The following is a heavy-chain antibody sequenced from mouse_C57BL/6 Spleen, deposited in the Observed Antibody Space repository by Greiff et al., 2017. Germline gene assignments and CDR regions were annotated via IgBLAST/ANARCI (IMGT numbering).Heavy chain of an antibody. D-gene: IGHD1-1*01. CDR2: INPNNGGT. CDR1: GYTFTDYN. J-gene: IGHJ1*03. V-gene: IGHV1-22*01. CDR3: ARSAHYYGSSYWYFDV. Sequence: EVQLQQSGPELVKPGASVKMSCKASGYTFTDYNMHWVKQSHGKSLEWIGYINPNNGGTSYNQKFKGKATLTVNKSSSTAYMELRSLTSEDSAVYYCARSAHYYGSSYWYFDVWGTGTTVTVSS.